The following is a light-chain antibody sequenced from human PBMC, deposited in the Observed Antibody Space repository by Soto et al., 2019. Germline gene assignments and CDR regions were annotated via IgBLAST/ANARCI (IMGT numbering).Light chain of an antibody. V-gene: IGLV3-21*04. CDR2: YDS. CDR3: QVWDSSSVHVV. J-gene: IGLJ2*01. Sequence: SYELTQPPSVSVAPGKTARITCGGNNIGSKSVHWYQQKPGKAPVLVIYYDSDRPSGIPERFSGSNSGNTATLTISRVEAGDEADYYCQVWDSSSVHVVFGGGTTVTVL. CDR1: NIGSKS.